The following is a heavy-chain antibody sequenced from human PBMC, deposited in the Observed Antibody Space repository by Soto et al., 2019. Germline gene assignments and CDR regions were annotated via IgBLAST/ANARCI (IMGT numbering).Heavy chain of an antibody. J-gene: IGHJ4*02. CDR1: GGTFSSYA. Sequence: QVQLVQSGAEVKKPGSSVKVSCKASGGTFSSYAISWVRQAPGQGLEWMGGIIPIFGTANYAQKFQGRVTITADKSTSTAYMEPSSLRSEDTAVYYCARDHRETYYYDSSGYSGFDYWGQGTLVTVSS. D-gene: IGHD3-22*01. CDR3: ARDHRETYYYDSSGYSGFDY. V-gene: IGHV1-69*06. CDR2: IIPIFGTA.